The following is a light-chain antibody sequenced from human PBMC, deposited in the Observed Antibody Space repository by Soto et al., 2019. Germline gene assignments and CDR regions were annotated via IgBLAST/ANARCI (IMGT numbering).Light chain of an antibody. CDR2: SGN. Sequence: QAVVTQPPSASGTPGQRVTISCSGSSSNIGRNTVNWYQQLPGTAPKLLIYSGNQRPSGVPDRFSGSKSSTSASLAISGLQSDDEADYYCAAWDASLNGVVFGGGTKLTVL. CDR1: SSNIGRNT. J-gene: IGLJ2*01. CDR3: AAWDASLNGVV. V-gene: IGLV1-44*01.